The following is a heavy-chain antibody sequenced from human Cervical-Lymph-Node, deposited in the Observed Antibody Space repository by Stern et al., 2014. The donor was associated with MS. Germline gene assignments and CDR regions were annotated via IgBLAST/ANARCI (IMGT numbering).Heavy chain of an antibody. CDR3: AKYDLIGYYSLD. Sequence: EVQLVESGGGLVQPGGSLRLSCAASGFTYSSYSMSWVRQVPGKGLEWVSDIDASGHTTNYADSVKGRFTISRDNSKNTLYLQMNSLRAEDTAVYYCAKYDLIGYYSLDWGQGTLVTVSS. J-gene: IGHJ4*02. D-gene: IGHD3-22*01. V-gene: IGHV3-23*04. CDR1: GFTYSSYS. CDR2: IDASGHTT.